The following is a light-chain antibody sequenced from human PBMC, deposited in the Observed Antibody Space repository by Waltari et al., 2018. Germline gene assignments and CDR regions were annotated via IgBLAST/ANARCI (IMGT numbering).Light chain of an antibody. V-gene: IGKV1-27*01. CDR3: QQDYTTPLT. Sequence: DIQMTQSPSSLSASVGDRVIVTCRASQGINSELSWYQQKPGKAPTLLIYAASTLETGVSARFSGSGSGTDFTLTISSLQPEDVATYYCQQDYTTPLTFGGGTKVEI. J-gene: IGKJ4*01. CDR2: AAS. CDR1: QGINSE.